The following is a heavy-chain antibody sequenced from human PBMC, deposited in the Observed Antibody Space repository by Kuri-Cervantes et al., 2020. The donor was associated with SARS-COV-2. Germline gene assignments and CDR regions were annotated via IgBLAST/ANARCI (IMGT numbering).Heavy chain of an antibody. CDR1: GFPFSDYA. Sequence: GESPKISCAVSGFPFSDYAMSWVRQAPGKGLEWVSGIGGSGGNTYYADSVKGRFTISRDNSKNTLYLQMTSLSAGDTAIYYCAKAGGIEIPAATNWFDPWGQGTLVTVSS. J-gene: IGHJ5*02. CDR2: IGGSGGNT. V-gene: IGHV3-23*01. CDR3: AKAGGIEIPAATNWFDP. D-gene: IGHD2-2*01.